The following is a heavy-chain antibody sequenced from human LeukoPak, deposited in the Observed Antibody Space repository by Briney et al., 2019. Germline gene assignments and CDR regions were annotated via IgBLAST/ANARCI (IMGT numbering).Heavy chain of an antibody. Sequence: GGSLRLSCAASEFSVGSNYMSWVRQAPGKGLEWVSVIYSGGSTYYADSVKGRFTISRDNSKNTLYLQMNSLRAEDTAVYYCARAPLRYFGWLSNWYFDLWGRGTLVTVSS. V-gene: IGHV3-66*01. CDR2: IYSGGST. CDR1: EFSVGSNY. J-gene: IGHJ2*01. D-gene: IGHD3-9*01. CDR3: ARAPLRYFGWLSNWYFDL.